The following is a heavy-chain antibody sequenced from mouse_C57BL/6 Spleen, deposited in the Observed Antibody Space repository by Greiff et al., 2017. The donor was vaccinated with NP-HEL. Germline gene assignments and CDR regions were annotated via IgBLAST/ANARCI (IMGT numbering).Heavy chain of an antibody. CDR1: GYTFTSYW. Sequence: EVQLQQSGTVLARPGASVKMSCKTSGYTFTSYWMHWVKQRPGQGLEWIGAIYPGNSDTSYNQKFKGKAKLTAVTSASAAYMELSSLTNDDSAVYYCTGAYYSPFDYWGQGTPLTVSA. J-gene: IGHJ2*01. CDR3: TGAYYSPFDY. CDR2: IYPGNSDT. D-gene: IGHD2-12*01. V-gene: IGHV1-5*01.